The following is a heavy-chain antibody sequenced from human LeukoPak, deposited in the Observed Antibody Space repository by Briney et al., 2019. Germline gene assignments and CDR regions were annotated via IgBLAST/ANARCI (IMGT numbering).Heavy chain of an antibody. CDR3: AREIVPAAMGNWFDP. CDR2: ISSSSYI. J-gene: IGHJ5*02. Sequence: GGSLRLSCAASGFAFNDYYMSWVRQAPGKGLEWVSSISSSSYIYYADSVKGRFTISRDNAKNSLYLQMNSLRAEDTAVYYCAREIVPAAMGNWFDPWGQGTLVTVSS. CDR1: GFAFNDYY. D-gene: IGHD2-2*01. V-gene: IGHV3-69-1*01.